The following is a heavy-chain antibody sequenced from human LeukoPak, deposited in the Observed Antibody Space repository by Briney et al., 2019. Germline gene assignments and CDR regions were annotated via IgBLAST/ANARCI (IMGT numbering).Heavy chain of an antibody. V-gene: IGHV4-34*01. Sequence: PSETLSLTCAVSGGSFSGYYWSWIRQPPGKGLEWIGEINHSGSTNYNPSLKSRVTISVDTSKNQFSLKLSSVTAADTAVYYCARARGYSGYALYWGQGTLVTVSS. D-gene: IGHD5-12*01. CDR3: ARARGYSGYALY. J-gene: IGHJ4*02. CDR2: INHSGST. CDR1: GGSFSGYY.